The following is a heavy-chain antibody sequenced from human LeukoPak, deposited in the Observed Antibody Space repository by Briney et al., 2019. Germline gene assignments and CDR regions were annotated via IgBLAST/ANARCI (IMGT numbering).Heavy chain of an antibody. CDR1: GGSISSGDYY. D-gene: IGHD3-22*01. Sequence: PSETLSLTCTVSGGSISSGDYYWSWIRQPPGKGLEWIGYIYYSGSTNYNPSLKSRVTISVDTSKNQFSLKLSSVTAADTAAYYCASMVDSSGYYYVYPWYFDLWGRGTLVTVSS. J-gene: IGHJ2*01. V-gene: IGHV4-61*08. CDR2: IYYSGST. CDR3: ASMVDSSGYYYVYPWYFDL.